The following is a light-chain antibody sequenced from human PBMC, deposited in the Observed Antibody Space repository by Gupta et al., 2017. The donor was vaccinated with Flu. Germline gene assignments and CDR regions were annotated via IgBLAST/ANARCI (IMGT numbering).Light chain of an antibody. V-gene: IGKV1-33*01. CDR1: QDIINY. CDR2: DAS. Sequence: DVQMTQSPSSLSASVGDRVTITCQASQDIINYLNWYQQKPGKAPRLLIYDASTLETGVPSRFSGSGSGTDFTLKINTLQPEDIATYYCQQDDNLPWTFGQGTKVDIK. J-gene: IGKJ1*01. CDR3: QQDDNLPWT.